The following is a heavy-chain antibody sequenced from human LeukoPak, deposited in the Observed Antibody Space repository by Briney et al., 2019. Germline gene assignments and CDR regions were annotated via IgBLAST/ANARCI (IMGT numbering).Heavy chain of an antibody. CDR1: GFTFSDYW. V-gene: IGHV3-74*01. Sequence: GGSLRLSCAASGFTFSDYWMHWVRQVPGKGLAWVSRINPDGSTTDYADSVEGRFTISRDNAQNTLYLQMNSLRAEDTAVYYCARDDYWGQGTLVTVSS. CDR3: ARDDY. CDR2: INPDGSTT. J-gene: IGHJ4*02.